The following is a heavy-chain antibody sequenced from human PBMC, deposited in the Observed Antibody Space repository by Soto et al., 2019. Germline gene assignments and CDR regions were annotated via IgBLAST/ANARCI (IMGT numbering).Heavy chain of an antibody. D-gene: IGHD3-22*01. CDR3: ARANYYDSSGYYYGSDY. CDR1: RGTNRSYA. Sequence: SVKVTCTACRGTNRSYASRWLQQATGQGFEWMGGIIPIFGTANYAQKFQGRVTITADESTSTAYMELSSLRSEDTAVYYCARANYYDSSGYYYGSDYWGQGTLVTVSS. J-gene: IGHJ4*02. V-gene: IGHV1-69*13. CDR2: IIPIFGTA.